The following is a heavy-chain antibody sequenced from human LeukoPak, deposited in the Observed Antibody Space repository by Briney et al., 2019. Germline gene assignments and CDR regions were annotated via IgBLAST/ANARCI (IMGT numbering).Heavy chain of an antibody. Sequence: TSETLSLTCTVSGGSISSYYWSWIRQPAGKGLEWIGRIYTSGSTNYNPSLKSRVTMSVDTSKNQFSLKLSSVTAADTAVYYCARDYYDSSRSVYYFDYWGQGTLVTVSS. V-gene: IGHV4-4*07. D-gene: IGHD3-22*01. J-gene: IGHJ4*02. CDR2: IYTSGST. CDR3: ARDYYDSSRSVYYFDY. CDR1: GGSISSYY.